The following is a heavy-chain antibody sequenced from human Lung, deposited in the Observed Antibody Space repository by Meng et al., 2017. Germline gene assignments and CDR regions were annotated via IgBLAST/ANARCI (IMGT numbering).Heavy chain of an antibody. CDR1: GGSIGSSSYY. CDR2: IYYTGST. J-gene: IGHJ4*02. Sequence: QLQLQESGPGLVKPSETLSLTCTVSGGSIGSSSYYRGWIRQPPGKGLEWIGSIYYTGSTYYNPSLKSRVTISVDTSKNPFSLKLSSVTAADTAVFYCARVGYYYDSGGYYGIDYWGQGTLVTVSS. V-gene: IGHV4-39*01. CDR3: ARVGYYYDSGGYYGIDY. D-gene: IGHD3-22*01.